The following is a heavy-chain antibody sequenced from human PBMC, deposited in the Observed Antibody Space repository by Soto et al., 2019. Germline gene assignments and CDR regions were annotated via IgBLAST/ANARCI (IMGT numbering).Heavy chain of an antibody. V-gene: IGHV1-8*01. J-gene: IGHJ4*02. CDR2: MNPNSGNT. Sequence: GASVKVSCKASGYTFTSYDINWVRQATGQGLGWMGWMNPNSGNTGYAQKFQGRVTMTRNTSISTAYMELSSLRSEDTAVYYCARGLYSSSWYRRPGYFDYWGEGTLVTVSS. CDR3: ARGLYSSSWYRRPGYFDY. CDR1: GYTFTSYD. D-gene: IGHD6-13*01.